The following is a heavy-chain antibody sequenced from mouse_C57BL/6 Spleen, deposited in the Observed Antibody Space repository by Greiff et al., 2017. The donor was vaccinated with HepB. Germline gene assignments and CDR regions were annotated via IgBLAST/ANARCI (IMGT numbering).Heavy chain of an antibody. CDR1: GYTFTDYE. CDR3: TSLLRTRYFEV. J-gene: IGHJ1*03. CDR2: IDPETGGT. V-gene: IGHV1-15*01. Sequence: QVQLQQSGAELVRPGASVTLSCKASGYTFTDYEMHWVKQTPVHGLEWIGAIDPETGGTAYNQKFKGQAILTADKSTSTAYMGLRSLTSEDSAVYYCTSLLRTRYFEVGAQGPRSPSPQ. D-gene: IGHD1-1*01.